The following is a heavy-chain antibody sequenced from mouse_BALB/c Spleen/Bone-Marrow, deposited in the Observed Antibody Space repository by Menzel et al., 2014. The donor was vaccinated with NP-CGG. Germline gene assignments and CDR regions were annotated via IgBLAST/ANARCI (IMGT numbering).Heavy chain of an antibody. J-gene: IGHJ2*01. Sequence: EVQLVESGPELVKPGASVKISCKASGFSFTGYFMNWVKQSHGKSLEWIGRINPYNGDTFNNQKFKGKATLNVDKNTSTAQMELLRLTYEDAAVYYCGVHYYYDNSDFDYWGQGTTLTVSS. CDR1: GFSFTGYF. CDR3: GVHYYYDNSDFDY. D-gene: IGHD1-1*01. CDR2: INPYNGDT. V-gene: IGHV1-37*01.